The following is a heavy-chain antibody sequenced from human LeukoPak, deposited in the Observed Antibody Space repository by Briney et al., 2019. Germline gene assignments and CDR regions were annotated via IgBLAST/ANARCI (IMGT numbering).Heavy chain of an antibody. CDR2: INPSGGST. CDR3: ARDYGRDAFDI. Sequence: ASVKVSCKASGYTFTSYYMHWVRQAPGQGLEWRGIINPSGGSTSYAQKFQGRVTMTRDMSTSTVYMELSSLRSEDTAVYYCARDYGRDAFDIWGQGTMVTVSS. CDR1: GYTFTSYY. J-gene: IGHJ3*02. V-gene: IGHV1-46*01. D-gene: IGHD4-17*01.